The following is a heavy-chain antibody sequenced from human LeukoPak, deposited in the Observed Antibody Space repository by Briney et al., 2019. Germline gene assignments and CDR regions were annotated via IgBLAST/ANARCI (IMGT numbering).Heavy chain of an antibody. D-gene: IGHD1-26*01. Sequence: GGSLRLSCAASGFTLSGYWMSWVRQAPGKGLEWVANIGEDGRGKHYVDSVRGRFTISRDNAKNSLYLQINSLKAEDTAMYYCARDSIYSGSFSSFDLWGQGTLVTVSS. CDR1: GFTLSGYW. CDR2: IGEDGRGK. J-gene: IGHJ4*02. V-gene: IGHV3-7*01. CDR3: ARDSIYSGSFSSFDL.